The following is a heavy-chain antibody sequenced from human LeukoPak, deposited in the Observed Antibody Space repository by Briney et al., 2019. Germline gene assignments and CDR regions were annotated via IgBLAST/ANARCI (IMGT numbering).Heavy chain of an antibody. D-gene: IGHD4-17*01. V-gene: IGHV3-7*01. J-gene: IGHJ4*02. CDR1: GFTFSSYG. CDR2: IKQDGSEK. CDR3: ASSPFHDYGDYSDY. Sequence: GGSLRLSCAASGFTFSSYGMHWVRQAPGKGLEWVANIKQDGSEKYYVDSVKGRFTISRDNAKNSLYLQMNSLRAEDTAVYYCASSPFHDYGDYSDYWGQGTLVTVSS.